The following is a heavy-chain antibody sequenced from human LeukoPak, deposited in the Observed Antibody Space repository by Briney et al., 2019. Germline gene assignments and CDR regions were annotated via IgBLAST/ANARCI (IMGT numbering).Heavy chain of an antibody. V-gene: IGHV1-24*01. CDR3: AGFGEFMSDFDC. Sequence: ASVKVSCKVSGYTLTELSMHWVRQAPGKGLEWMGGFDPEDGETIYAQKFQGRVTMTEDTSTDTAYMELSSLRSEDTAVYYCAGFGEFMSDFDCWGQGTLVTVSS. D-gene: IGHD3-10*01. J-gene: IGHJ4*02. CDR2: FDPEDGET. CDR1: GYTLTELS.